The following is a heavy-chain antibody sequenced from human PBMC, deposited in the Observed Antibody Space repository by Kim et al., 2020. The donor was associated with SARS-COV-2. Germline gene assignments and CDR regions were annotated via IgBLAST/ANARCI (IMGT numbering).Heavy chain of an antibody. CDR1: GGSIDRSDSH. J-gene: IGHJ4*02. V-gene: IGHV4-39*01. CDR3: ARHVSGPGLVAAVIPFDFDN. D-gene: IGHD6-13*01. Sequence: SETLSLTCTVSGGSIDRSDSHWGWIRQSPGKGLEWIGSIYHTGSTYYSPSLRGRVTFFVDTAKTQFSLKLASVTAADTAVYYCARHVSGPGLVAAVIPFDFDNWGQGTLVTVSS. CDR2: IYHTGST.